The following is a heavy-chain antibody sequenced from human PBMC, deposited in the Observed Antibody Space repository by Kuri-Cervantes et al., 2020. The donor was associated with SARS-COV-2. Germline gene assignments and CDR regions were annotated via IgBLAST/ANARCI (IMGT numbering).Heavy chain of an antibody. CDR2: FDREDGKV. V-gene: IGHV1-24*01. CDR1: GYTLMELS. J-gene: IGHJ3*01. CDR3: TTGGLFWFGESAPPPV. D-gene: IGHD3-10*01. Sequence: ASVKVSCKVSGYTLMELSIHWVRQTPGEGLEWMGGFDREDGKVVYAQRFQGRVTLTDDSFADTTYMELINLQSADAATYFCTTGGLFWFGESAPPPVWGQGAMVTVSS.